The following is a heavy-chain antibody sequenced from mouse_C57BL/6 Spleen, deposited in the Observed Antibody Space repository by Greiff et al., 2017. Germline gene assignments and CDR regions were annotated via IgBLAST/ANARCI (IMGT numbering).Heavy chain of an antibody. D-gene: IGHD2-5*01. CDR3: ARTYYSNTGAMDY. V-gene: IGHV5-4*03. J-gene: IGHJ4*01. Sequence: EVMLVESGGGLVKPGGSLKLSCAASGFTFSSYAMSWVRQTPEKRLEWVATISDGGSYTYYPDNVKGRFTISRDNAKNNLYLQMSHLKSEDTAMYYCARTYYSNTGAMDYWGQGTSVTVSS. CDR2: ISDGGSYT. CDR1: GFTFSSYA.